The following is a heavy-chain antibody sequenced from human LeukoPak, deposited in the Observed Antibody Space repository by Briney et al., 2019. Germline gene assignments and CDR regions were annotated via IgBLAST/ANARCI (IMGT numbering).Heavy chain of an antibody. Sequence: GASVKVSCKASGYTFTGYYMHWVRQAPGQGLEWMGWINPNSGGTNYAQKFQGRVTMTRDTSISTAYMELSRLRSDDTAVYYCAKGIAIIASTPDYWGQGTLVTVSS. D-gene: IGHD2-15*01. V-gene: IGHV1-2*02. CDR2: INPNSGGT. CDR1: GYTFTGYY. J-gene: IGHJ4*02. CDR3: AKGIAIIASTPDY.